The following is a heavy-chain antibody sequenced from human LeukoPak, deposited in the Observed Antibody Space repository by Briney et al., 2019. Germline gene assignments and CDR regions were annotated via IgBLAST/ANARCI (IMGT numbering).Heavy chain of an antibody. CDR3: ARSDSGYYAFDY. V-gene: IGHV4-59*08. D-gene: IGHD3-22*01. CDR2: IYYSGST. Sequence: SETLSLTCTVSGGSISSYYWSWIRQPPGKGLEWIGYIYYSGSTNYNPSLKSRVTISVDTSKNQFSLKLSSVTAADTAVYYCARSDSGYYAFDYWGQGTLVTVSS. J-gene: IGHJ4*02. CDR1: GGSISSYY.